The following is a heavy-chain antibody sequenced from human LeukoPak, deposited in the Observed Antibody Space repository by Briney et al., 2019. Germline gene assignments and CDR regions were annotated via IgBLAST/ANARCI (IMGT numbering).Heavy chain of an antibody. CDR3: ARGEIGYNSFDY. D-gene: IGHD5-24*01. Sequence: SVKVSCKASGGTFSSYAISWVRQAPGQGLERMGRIIPIFGTANYAQKFQGRVTITADKSTSTAYMELSSLRSEDTAVYYCARGEIGYNSFDYWGQGTLVTVSS. J-gene: IGHJ4*02. CDR1: GGTFSSYA. CDR2: IIPIFGTA. V-gene: IGHV1-69*06.